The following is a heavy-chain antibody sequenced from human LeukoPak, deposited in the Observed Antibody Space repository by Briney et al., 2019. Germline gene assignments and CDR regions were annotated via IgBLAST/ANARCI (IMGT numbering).Heavy chain of an antibody. D-gene: IGHD2-15*01. Sequence: GGSLRLSCTASGFSFSGHWMHWARQLPGKGLVWVSRISPTGSTTSYADSVKGRLTISRDNSKNTLYLQMNSLRAEDTAVYYCAKAEGYCSGTWCFRWFDWWGQGTLVTVSS. CDR1: GFSFSGHW. CDR2: ISPTGSTT. CDR3: AKAEGYCSGTWCFRWFDW. V-gene: IGHV3-74*01. J-gene: IGHJ4*02.